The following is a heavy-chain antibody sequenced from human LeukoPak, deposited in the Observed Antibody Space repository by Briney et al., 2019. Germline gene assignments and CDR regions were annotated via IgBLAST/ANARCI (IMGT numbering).Heavy chain of an antibody. CDR2: ISGGGGST. CDR3: AKDPGGSGWYFDY. Sequence: GESLRLSCAASRFTFSSYAMSWVRQAPGKGLEWVSAISGGGGSTYYADSVKGRFTISRDNSKNTLYLQMNSLRAEDTAVYYCAKDPGGSGWYFDYWGQGTLVTVSS. D-gene: IGHD6-19*01. CDR1: RFTFSSYA. J-gene: IGHJ4*02. V-gene: IGHV3-23*01.